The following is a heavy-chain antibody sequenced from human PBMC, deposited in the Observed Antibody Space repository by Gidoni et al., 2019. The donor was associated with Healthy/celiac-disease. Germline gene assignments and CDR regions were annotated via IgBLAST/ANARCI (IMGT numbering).Heavy chain of an antibody. CDR2: IYPGDSDT. CDR1: GYSFTSYW. V-gene: IGHV5-51*01. D-gene: IGHD6-6*01. Sequence: EVQLVQSGAEVKKPGESLKISCKGSGYSFTSYWIGWVRQMPGKGLEWMGIIYPGDSDTRYSPSFQGQVTISADKSISTAYLQWSSLKASDTAMYYCARLQWYSSSSEVNWFDPWGQGTLVTVSS. CDR3: ARLQWYSSSSEVNWFDP. J-gene: IGHJ5*02.